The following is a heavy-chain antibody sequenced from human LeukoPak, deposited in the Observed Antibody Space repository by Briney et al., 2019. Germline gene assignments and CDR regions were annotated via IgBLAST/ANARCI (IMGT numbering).Heavy chain of an antibody. V-gene: IGHV4-39*07. D-gene: IGHD3-22*01. Sequence: SETLSLTCTVSGGSISSSGYYWGWIRQPPGKGLEWIGSMYYSGSTYYNPSLKSRVTISVDTSKNHFSLKLSSVTATDTAVYYCARERSSGSSNWFDPWGQGTLVTVSS. CDR1: GGSISSSGYY. CDR2: MYYSGST. CDR3: ARERSSGSSNWFDP. J-gene: IGHJ5*02.